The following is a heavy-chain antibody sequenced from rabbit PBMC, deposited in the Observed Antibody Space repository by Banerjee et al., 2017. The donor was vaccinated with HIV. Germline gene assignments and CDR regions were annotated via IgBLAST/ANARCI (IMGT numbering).Heavy chain of an antibody. D-gene: IGHD7-1*01. CDR2: IYPGFGIR. V-gene: IGHV1S45*01. CDR1: GFSFSSGYD. J-gene: IGHJ6*01. CDR3: ARRYAGYVGYGAADL. Sequence: QEQLEESGGDLVKPEGSLTLTCTASGFSFSSGYDMCWVRQAPGKGLEWIAYIYPGFGIRNYANSVKGRFTLSSDNAQNTVFLQMTSLTASDTATYFCARRYAGYVGYGAADLWGPGTLVTVS.